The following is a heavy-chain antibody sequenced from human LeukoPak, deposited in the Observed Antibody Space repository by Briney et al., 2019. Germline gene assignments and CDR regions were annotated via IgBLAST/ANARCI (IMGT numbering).Heavy chain of an antibody. J-gene: IGHJ4*02. CDR1: GFTFSSYA. CDR2: ISYDGSNK. CDR3: ACDSF. V-gene: IGHV3-30*04. Sequence: GGSLRLSCAASGFTFSSYAMHWVRQAPGKGLEWVAVISYDGSNKYYADSVKGRFTISRDNSKNTLYLQMNSLRAEDTAVYYCACDSFWGQGTLVTVSS.